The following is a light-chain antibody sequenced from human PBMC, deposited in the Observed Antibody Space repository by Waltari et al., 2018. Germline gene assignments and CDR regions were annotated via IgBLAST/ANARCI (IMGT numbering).Light chain of an antibody. J-gene: IGKJ5*01. CDR2: WAS. V-gene: IGKV4-1*01. CDR3: QQYYSTPPIT. Sequence: DIVMTQSPDSLAVSLGERATINCNSSQGLFYSPINKTYLAWYQQKPGQSPKLLIYWASTRESGVPDRFGGSGSGTDFTLTISSLQAEDVAIYYCQQYYSTPPITFGQGTRLEIK. CDR1: QGLFYSPINKTY.